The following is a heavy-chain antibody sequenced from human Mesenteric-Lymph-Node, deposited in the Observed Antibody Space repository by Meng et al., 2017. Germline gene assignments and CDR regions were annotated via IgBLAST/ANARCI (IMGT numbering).Heavy chain of an antibody. CDR1: GGSFNDYY. Sequence: GSLRLSCAVSGGSFNDYYWNWIRQPPGKGLEWIGEIHPSGSLNYNPSLKNRVTISLDTSKNQFSLKLSSVTAADTAIYYCARGPDRAKAGYWGEGTLVTVSS. CDR2: IHPSGSL. J-gene: IGHJ4*02. D-gene: IGHD6-25*01. CDR3: ARGPDRAKAGY. V-gene: IGHV4-34*01.